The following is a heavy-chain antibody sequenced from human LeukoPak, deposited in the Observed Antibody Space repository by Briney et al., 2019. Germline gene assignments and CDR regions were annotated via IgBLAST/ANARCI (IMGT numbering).Heavy chain of an antibody. CDR3: ARRGYSYGYWYFDL. CDR1: GGSFSGYY. V-gene: IGHV4-34*01. D-gene: IGHD5-18*01. CDR2: INHSGST. J-gene: IGHJ2*01. Sequence: PSETLSLTCAVYGGSFSGYYWSWIRQPPGKGLEWIGEINHSGSTNYNPSLKSRVTISVDTSKNQFSLKLSSVTAADTAVYYCARRGYSYGYWYFDLWGCGTLVTVSS.